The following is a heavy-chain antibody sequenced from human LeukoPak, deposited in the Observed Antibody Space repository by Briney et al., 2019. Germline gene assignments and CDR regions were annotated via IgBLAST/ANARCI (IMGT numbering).Heavy chain of an antibody. CDR2: FSGSGGST. CDR3: AKERSVYYIGEFDS. V-gene: IGHV3-23*01. CDR1: GFIFSNYA. D-gene: IGHD3-22*01. J-gene: IGHJ5*01. Sequence: PGGSLRLSCAASGFIFSNYAMSWVRQAPGKGLQWVSAFSGSGGSTYYADSVKGRFTISRDNAENSLYLQMNSLRADDTAVYFCAKERSVYYIGEFDSWGQGTQVTVSS.